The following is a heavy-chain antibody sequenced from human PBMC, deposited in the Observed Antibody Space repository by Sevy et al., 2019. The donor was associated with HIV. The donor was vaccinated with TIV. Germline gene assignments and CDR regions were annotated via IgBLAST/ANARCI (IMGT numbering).Heavy chain of an antibody. D-gene: IGHD3-22*01. CDR3: ARGGYYYDNAAYYAFDS. V-gene: IGHV3-33*01. CDR1: GFTFSAYA. Sequence: GGSLRLSCTTSGFTFSAYAMHWVRQAPGKGLEWVAIIWSDGAYQYHGDSVKGRLTISRDNSKNTLYLQMNSLRVEDTAVYYCARGGYYYDNAAYYAFDSWGQGTLVTASS. J-gene: IGHJ4*02. CDR2: IWSDGAYQ.